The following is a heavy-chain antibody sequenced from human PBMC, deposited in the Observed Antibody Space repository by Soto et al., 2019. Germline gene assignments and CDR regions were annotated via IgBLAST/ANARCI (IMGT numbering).Heavy chain of an antibody. CDR3: ARGSAAARHWFDP. D-gene: IGHD6-13*01. CDR2: INHSGST. Sequence: KPSETLSLTCAVYGGSFSGYYWSWIRQPPGKGLEWIGEINHSGSTNYNPSLKSRVTISVDTSKNQFSLKLSSVTAADTAVYYCARGSAAARHWFDPWGQGTLVTVSS. J-gene: IGHJ5*02. V-gene: IGHV4-34*01. CDR1: GGSFSGYY.